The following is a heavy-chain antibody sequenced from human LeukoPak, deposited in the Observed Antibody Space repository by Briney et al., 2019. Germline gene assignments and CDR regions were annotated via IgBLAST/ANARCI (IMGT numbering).Heavy chain of an antibody. CDR1: GFTFSSYA. D-gene: IGHD3-16*02. J-gene: IGHJ4*02. V-gene: IGHV3-23*01. Sequence: GGSLRLSCAASGFTFSSYAMSWVRQAPGKGLEWVSAISGSGGSTYYADSVKGRFTISRDNSKNTLYLQMNSLRAEDTAVYYCASGSRVIVYFDYWGQGTLVTVSS. CDR2: ISGSGGST. CDR3: ASGSRVIVYFDY.